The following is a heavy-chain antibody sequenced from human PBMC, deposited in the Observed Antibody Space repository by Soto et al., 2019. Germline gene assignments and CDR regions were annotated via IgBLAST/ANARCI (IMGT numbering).Heavy chain of an antibody. J-gene: IGHJ4*02. Sequence: QVHLVQSGAEVKKPGASVKVSCKASGYTFTSYGITWVRQAPGQGLEWMGWISAHNGNTDYAQKLQGRVIVTRDTSTSTAYMELRSLRSDDTDVYYWARGRYGDYWGQGALVTVSS. CDR3: ARGRYGDY. V-gene: IGHV1-18*01. CDR1: GYTFTSYG. D-gene: IGHD1-1*01. CDR2: ISAHNGNT.